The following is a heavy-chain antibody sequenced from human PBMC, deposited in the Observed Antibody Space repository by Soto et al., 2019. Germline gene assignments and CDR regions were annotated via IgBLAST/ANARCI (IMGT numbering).Heavy chain of an antibody. J-gene: IGHJ6*02. V-gene: IGHV1-2*04. Sequence: ASVKVSCKASGYTLTGYYMHWVRQAPGQGLEWMGWINPNSGGTNYAQKFQGWVTMTRDTSISTAYMELSRLRSDDTATYFCERQGFSKHYFYAADVWGQGTTVTVSS. CDR1: GYTLTGYY. CDR3: ERQGFSKHYFYAADV. CDR2: INPNSGGT. D-gene: IGHD6-13*01.